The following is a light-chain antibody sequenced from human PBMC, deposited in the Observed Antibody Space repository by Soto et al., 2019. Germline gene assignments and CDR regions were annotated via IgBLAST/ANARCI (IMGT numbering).Light chain of an antibody. Sequence: QPAPTQPASVSGSPGQSITISCTGTSSDVGGYNYVSWYQQHPGKAPKLMIYEVSNRPSGVSNRFSGSKSGNTASLTISGLQAEDEADYYCSSYTSSSTYVFGTGTKVTVL. CDR2: EVS. J-gene: IGLJ1*01. CDR1: SSDVGGYNY. CDR3: SSYTSSSTYV. V-gene: IGLV2-14*01.